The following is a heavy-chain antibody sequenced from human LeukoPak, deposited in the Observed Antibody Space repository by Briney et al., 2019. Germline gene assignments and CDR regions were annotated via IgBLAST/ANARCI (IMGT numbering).Heavy chain of an antibody. D-gene: IGHD6-19*01. CDR1: GYTFTSYG. CDR2: ISAYNGYT. CDR3: ARSSYRSSGWPYDALDV. J-gene: IGHJ3*01. V-gene: IGHV1-18*01. Sequence: ASVKVSCKASGYTFTSYGISWVRQAPGQGLEWMGWISAYNGYTNYAQTLQGRVTMTTDTSTSTAYMELRSLRSDDTAVYYCARSSYRSSGWPYDALDVWGQGTMVTVSS.